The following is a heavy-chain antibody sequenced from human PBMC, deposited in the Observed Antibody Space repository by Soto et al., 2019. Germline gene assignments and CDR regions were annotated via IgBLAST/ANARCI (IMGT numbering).Heavy chain of an antibody. V-gene: IGHV3-13*04. CDR1: GFTFSSYD. CDR3: ARGGYCSGGSCYPSRDDAFDI. Sequence: GGSLRLSCAASGFTFSSYDMHWVRQATGKGLEWVSAIGTAGDTYYPGSVKGRFTVSRENAKNSLYLQMNSLRAGDTAVYYCARGGYCSGGSCYPSRDDAFDIWGQGTMVTVSS. J-gene: IGHJ3*02. D-gene: IGHD2-15*01. CDR2: IGTAGDT.